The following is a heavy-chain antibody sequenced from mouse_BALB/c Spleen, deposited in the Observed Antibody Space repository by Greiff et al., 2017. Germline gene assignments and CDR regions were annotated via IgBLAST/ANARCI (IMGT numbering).Heavy chain of an antibody. CDR1: GFDFSRYW. J-gene: IGHJ4*01. CDR2: INPDSSTI. CDR3: ARPNSSGYAMDY. Sequence: EVKLQESGGGLVQPGGSLKLSCAASGFDFSRYWMSWVRQAPGKGLEWIGEINPDSSTINYTPSLKDKFIISRDNAKNTLYLQMSKVRSEDTALYYCARPNSSGYAMDYWGQGTSVTVSS. V-gene: IGHV4-1*02. D-gene: IGHD3-1*01.